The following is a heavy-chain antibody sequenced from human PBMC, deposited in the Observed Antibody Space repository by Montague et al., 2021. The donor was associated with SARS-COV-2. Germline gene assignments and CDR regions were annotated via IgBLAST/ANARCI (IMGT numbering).Heavy chain of an antibody. CDR2: IDWDDDK. Sequence: PALVKPTQTLTLTCTFSGFSLSTSGMCVSWVRQPPGKALEWLARIDWDDDKYYSTSLKTRLTISKDTSKNQVVLRMTNMDPADTATYYCARNGVEPRGSGRYYGGSWLDPWGQGTLVTVSS. J-gene: IGHJ5*02. D-gene: IGHD3-10*01. V-gene: IGHV2-70*11. CDR3: ARNGVEPRGSGRYYGGSWLDP. CDR1: GFSLSTSGMC.